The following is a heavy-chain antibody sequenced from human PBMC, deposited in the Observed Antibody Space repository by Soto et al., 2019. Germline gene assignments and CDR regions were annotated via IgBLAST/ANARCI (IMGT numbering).Heavy chain of an antibody. CDR1: GFRFDDYV. J-gene: IGHJ4*02. V-gene: IGHV3-9*01. Sequence: EVRLVESGGGLVQPGRSLRLSCAASGFRFDDYVMHWVRQAPGKGLEWVSGIAWNGAIIGYADSVKGRLTISRDNANNSLYLQMNSLRAEDTALYYCARGNGALDYWGQGTLVTVSS. CDR2: IAWNGAII. CDR3: ARGNGALDY.